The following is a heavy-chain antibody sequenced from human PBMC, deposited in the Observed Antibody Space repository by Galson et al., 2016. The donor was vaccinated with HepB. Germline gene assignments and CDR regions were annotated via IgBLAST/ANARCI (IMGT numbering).Heavy chain of an antibody. D-gene: IGHD6-25*01. CDR1: GFIFSNYW. CDR2: INQDKSQE. Sequence: SLRLSCAASGFIFSNYWMSWVRQAPGKGLEWVANINQDKSQEAYVDSVKGRFTISRDNAKNSLFLQMNSLRAEDTAMYCCADPPCGFRGQGTLVAVSS. V-gene: IGHV3-7*01. CDR3: ADPPCGF. J-gene: IGHJ4*01.